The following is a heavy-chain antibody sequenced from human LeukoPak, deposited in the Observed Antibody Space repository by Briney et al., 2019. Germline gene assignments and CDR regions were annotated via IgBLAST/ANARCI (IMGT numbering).Heavy chain of an antibody. CDR2: IYTSGST. CDR3: ANGVVPYYFDY. D-gene: IGHD3-3*01. CDR1: GGSISSGSYY. Sequence: PSETLSLTCTVSGGSISSGSYYWSWIRQPAGKGLEWIGRIYTSGSTNYNPSLKSRVTISVDTSKNQFSLKLSSVTAADTAVYYCANGVVPYYFDYWGQGTLVTVSS. J-gene: IGHJ4*02. V-gene: IGHV4-61*02.